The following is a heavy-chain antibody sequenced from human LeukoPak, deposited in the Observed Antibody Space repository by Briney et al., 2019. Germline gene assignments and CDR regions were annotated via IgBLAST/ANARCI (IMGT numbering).Heavy chain of an antibody. Sequence: PSETLSLTCTVPGGSISSYYWSWIRQPPGKGLEWVGYIYYSGSTNYNPSLKSRVTISVDTSKNQFSLKLSSVTAADTAVYYCARGSSGTYAFDIWGQGTMVTVSS. D-gene: IGHD6-25*01. J-gene: IGHJ3*02. CDR1: GGSISSYY. CDR3: ARGSSGTYAFDI. CDR2: IYYSGST. V-gene: IGHV4-59*01.